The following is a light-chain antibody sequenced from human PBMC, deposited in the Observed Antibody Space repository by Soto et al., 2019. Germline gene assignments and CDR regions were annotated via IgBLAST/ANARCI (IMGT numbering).Light chain of an antibody. Sequence: EIVLTQSPGTLSLSPGERATLSCRASQMVHSTYRAWYQQNPGQAPRPLIYGASSRATGIPDRFSGSGSGTEFTHTIRRLDPEYFAVYFCQLYVRSPPFTFGPGTKGEIK. J-gene: IGKJ2*01. V-gene: IGKV3-20*01. CDR1: QMVHSTY. CDR2: GAS. CDR3: QLYVRSPPFT.